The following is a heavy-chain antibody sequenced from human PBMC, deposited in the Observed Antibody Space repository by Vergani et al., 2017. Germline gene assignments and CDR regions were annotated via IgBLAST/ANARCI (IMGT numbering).Heavy chain of an antibody. CDR3: ARGRPYGGWFDP. D-gene: IGHD4-17*01. Sequence: QVQLVQSGAEVKKPGASVKVSCKASGYTFTSYDINWVRQATGQGLEWMGWMNPNSGNTGYAQKFQGRVTMTWDTSTTTAYVDLSSLRSDDTAVYYCARGRPYGGWFDPWGQGTLVTVSS. CDR1: GYTFTSYD. V-gene: IGHV1-8*01. CDR2: MNPNSGNT. J-gene: IGHJ5*02.